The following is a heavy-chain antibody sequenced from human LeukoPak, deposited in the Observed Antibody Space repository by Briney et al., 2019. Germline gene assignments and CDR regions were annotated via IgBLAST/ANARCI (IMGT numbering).Heavy chain of an antibody. CDR1: AFTFSSYW. J-gene: IGHJ1*01. CDR3: ARMADYDSSGFYGYLTY. D-gene: IGHD3-22*01. V-gene: IGHV3-74*01. Sequence: PGGSLRLSCAASAFTFSSYWMHWVRQAQGKGLLWLSRINSDGSDITYADSVKGRFTISRDNAKNTLYLQLNSLRVEDTALYYCARMADYDSSGFYGYLTYWGQGTLVTVSS. CDR2: INSDGSDI.